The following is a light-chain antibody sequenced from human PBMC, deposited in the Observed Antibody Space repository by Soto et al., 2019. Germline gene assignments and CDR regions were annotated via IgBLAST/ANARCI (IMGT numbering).Light chain of an antibody. CDR3: QNYNSAPLT. Sequence: DIQMTESPSSLSASVGDRVTITCRASQGIRNFLAWYQQKPGKVPKLLIYAASTLQSGVPSRFSGSGSGTDFTLTISSLQPEDVATYYCQNYNSAPLTFGGGTKVEI. V-gene: IGKV1-27*01. J-gene: IGKJ4*01. CDR2: AAS. CDR1: QGIRNF.